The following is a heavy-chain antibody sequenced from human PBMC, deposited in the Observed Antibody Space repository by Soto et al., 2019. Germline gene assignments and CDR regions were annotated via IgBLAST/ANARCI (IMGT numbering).Heavy chain of an antibody. J-gene: IGHJ4*02. Sequence: QDQLGQSGAEVKKPWASVKGSCKASGYTFTSYGISWVRQAPGQGLEWMRWISAHNGNTNYAQKLQGRVTMTTDTSTSTADMEPRSLRSADTAVYYCVRAAPPEDYWGQGTLVTVSS. V-gene: IGHV1-18*01. CDR2: ISAHNGNT. CDR1: GYTFTSYG. CDR3: VRAAPPEDY.